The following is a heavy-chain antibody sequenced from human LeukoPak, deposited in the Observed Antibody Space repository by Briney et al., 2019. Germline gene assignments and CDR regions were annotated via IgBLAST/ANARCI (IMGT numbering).Heavy chain of an antibody. Sequence: GGSLRLSCAASGFTFSSYGMHWVRQAPGKGLEWVTFIRYDGSEKYYADSVKGRFTISRENSKNTLYLQMNSLRVEDTAVYDCARGGSYLSAFDIWGQGTMVTVSS. CDR3: ARGGSYLSAFDI. J-gene: IGHJ3*02. V-gene: IGHV3-30*02. CDR2: IRYDGSEK. D-gene: IGHD2-15*01. CDR1: GFTFSSYG.